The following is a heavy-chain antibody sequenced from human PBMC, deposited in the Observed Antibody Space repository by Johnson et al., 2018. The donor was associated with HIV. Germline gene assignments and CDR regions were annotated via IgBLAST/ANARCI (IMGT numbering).Heavy chain of an antibody. CDR2: INSDGSST. Sequence: EVQLVESGGGVVQPGRSLRLSCAASGFTFSSYWMHWVRQAPGKGLVWVSRINSDGSSTSYADSVKGRFTISRDNAKNTLYLQMNSLRAEDTAVYYCARDPGDYDYVWGSYRYTENAFDIWGQGTMVTVSS. D-gene: IGHD3-16*02. CDR1: GFTFSSYW. V-gene: IGHV3-74*01. CDR3: ARDPGDYDYVWGSYRYTENAFDI. J-gene: IGHJ3*02.